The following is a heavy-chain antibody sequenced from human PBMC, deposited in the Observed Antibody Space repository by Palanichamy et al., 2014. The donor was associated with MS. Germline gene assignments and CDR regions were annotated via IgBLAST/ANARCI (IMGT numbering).Heavy chain of an antibody. J-gene: IGHJ6*02. V-gene: IGHV3-33*01. CDR2: IWYDGSNK. CDR1: GFTFSSYG. Sequence: QVQAGGGLGEGVVQPREGPSRLSCAASGFTFSSYGMHWVRQAPGKGLEWVAVIWYDGSNKYYADSVKGRFTISRDNSKNTLYLQMNSLRAEDTAVYYCARVTGGYCSSTSCSNYGMDVWGQGTTVTVSS. CDR3: ARVTGGYCSSTSCSNYGMDV. D-gene: IGHD2-2*01.